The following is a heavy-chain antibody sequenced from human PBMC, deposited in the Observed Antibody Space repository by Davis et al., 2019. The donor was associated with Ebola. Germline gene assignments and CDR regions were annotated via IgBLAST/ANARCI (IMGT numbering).Heavy chain of an antibody. D-gene: IGHD1-26*01. J-gene: IGHJ4*02. Sequence: GESLKISCAASGFTFSSYWMSWVRQAPGKGLEWVANIKQDGSEKYYVDSVKGRFTISRDNAKNSLYLQMNSLRAEDTAVYYCARGSFAVGARYGEGDYWGQGTLVTVSS. CDR3: ARGSFAVGARYGEGDY. V-gene: IGHV3-7*03. CDR2: IKQDGSEK. CDR1: GFTFSSYW.